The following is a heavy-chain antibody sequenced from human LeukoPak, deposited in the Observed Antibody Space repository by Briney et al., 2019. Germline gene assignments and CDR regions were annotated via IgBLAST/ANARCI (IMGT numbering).Heavy chain of an antibody. D-gene: IGHD3-22*01. CDR1: GFTFSNYA. CDR2: ISGSGGTT. V-gene: IGHV3-23*01. J-gene: IGHJ4*02. Sequence: PGGSLRLSCTASGFTFSNYAMSGGRQAPGKGLKWGSTISGSGGTTYYADSVRGRFTISRDNSKNTLYLQMTSLRVDDTAVYYCAEMGGYYYNSAYYSWGQGTLVTVSS. CDR3: AEMGGYYYNSAYYS.